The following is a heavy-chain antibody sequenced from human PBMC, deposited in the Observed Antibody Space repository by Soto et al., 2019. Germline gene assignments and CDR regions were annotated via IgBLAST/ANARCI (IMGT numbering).Heavy chain of an antibody. CDR1: GYTFTSYY. CDR2: INPSGGST. J-gene: IGHJ4*02. Sequence: ASVKVSCKASGYTFTSYYMHWVRQAPGQGLEWMGIINPSGGSTSYAQKFQGRVTMTRDTSTSTVYMELSSLRSEDTAVYYCARGRGGGYQPTGYFDYWGQETLVTVSS. D-gene: IGHD3-22*01. V-gene: IGHV1-46*01. CDR3: ARGRGGGYQPTGYFDY.